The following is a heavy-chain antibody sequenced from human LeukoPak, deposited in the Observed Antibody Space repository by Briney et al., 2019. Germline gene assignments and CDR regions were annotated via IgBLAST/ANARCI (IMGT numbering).Heavy chain of an antibody. CDR2: IRYDGSNK. J-gene: IGHJ4*02. Sequence: GGSLRLSCAASGFTFSSYGMHWVRQAPGKGLEWVAFIRYDGSNKYYADSAKGRFTISRDNSKNTLYLQMNSLRAEDTAVYYCAKGLQEGYFDYWGQGTLVTVSS. CDR1: GFTFSSYG. CDR3: AKGLQEGYFDY. V-gene: IGHV3-30*02.